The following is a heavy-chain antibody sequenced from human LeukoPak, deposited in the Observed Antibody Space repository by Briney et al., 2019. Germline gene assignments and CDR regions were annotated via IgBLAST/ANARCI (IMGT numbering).Heavy chain of an antibody. D-gene: IGHD2-8*01. Sequence: HPGGSLRLSCAGSGFTFSSYAMSPVRQAPGKGLEWVSAISDTGATTYDADSVKGRFTISRDNSRSTLYLQMNSLRAEDTALYYCAKDTSIGRYCTNGMCSPFDYWGQGTLVTVSS. CDR3: AKDTSIGRYCTNGMCSPFDY. V-gene: IGHV3-23*01. J-gene: IGHJ4*02. CDR2: ISDTGATT. CDR1: GFTFSSYA.